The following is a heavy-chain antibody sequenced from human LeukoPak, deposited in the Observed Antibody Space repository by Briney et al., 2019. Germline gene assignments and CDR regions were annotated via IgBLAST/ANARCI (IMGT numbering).Heavy chain of an antibody. Sequence: PSETLSLTCTVSGVSISSDCWSWIRQPPGKGLEWIGYIYYSGSTNYNPSLRSRVTISVDMSKNQFSLNLSPVTAADTAVYYCAREREGLENSGWPYYFDYWGQGTLVTVSS. CDR1: GVSISSDC. CDR3: AREREGLENSGWPYYFDY. J-gene: IGHJ4*02. V-gene: IGHV4-59*01. CDR2: IYYSGST. D-gene: IGHD6-19*01.